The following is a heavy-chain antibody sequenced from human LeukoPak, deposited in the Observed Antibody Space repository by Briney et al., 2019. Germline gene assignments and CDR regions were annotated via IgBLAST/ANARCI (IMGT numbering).Heavy chain of an antibody. CDR1: GYTFTGYY. Sequence: ASVKVSCKASGYTFTGYYMHWVRQAPGQGLEWMGWINPNSGGTNYAQKFQDRVTMTRDTSISTAYMELSSLRSEDTAVYYGAKKKDGGDDFGIWGQGTMLTVSS. D-gene: IGHD3-10*01. V-gene: IGHV1-2*02. J-gene: IGHJ3*02. CDR2: INPNSGGT. CDR3: AKKKDGGDDFGI.